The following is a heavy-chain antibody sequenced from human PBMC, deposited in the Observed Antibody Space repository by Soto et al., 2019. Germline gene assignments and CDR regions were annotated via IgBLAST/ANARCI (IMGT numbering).Heavy chain of an antibody. D-gene: IGHD3-16*01. V-gene: IGHV4-4*02. CDR1: GGSISSSNW. CDR3: ARHYGQEVFDY. J-gene: IGHJ4*02. Sequence: PSETLSLTCAVSGGSISSSNWWSWVRQPPGKGLEWIGEIYHSGSTNYNPSLKSRLTISVDTSKNQFSLKPSSVTAADTAVYYCARHYGQEVFDYWGQGTLVTVSS. CDR2: IYHSGST.